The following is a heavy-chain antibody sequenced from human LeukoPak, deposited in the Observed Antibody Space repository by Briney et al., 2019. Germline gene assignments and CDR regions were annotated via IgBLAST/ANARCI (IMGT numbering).Heavy chain of an antibody. Sequence: PGRSLRLSCAASGFTFDDYAMHWVRQAPGKGLEWVSGISWNSGSIGYADSVKGRFTISRDNAKNSLYLQMNSLRAEDTALYYCAKDMKRQPGLFDYWGQGTLVTVSS. CDR2: ISWNSGSI. CDR1: GFTFDDYA. CDR3: AKDMKRQPGLFDY. J-gene: IGHJ4*02. V-gene: IGHV3-9*01. D-gene: IGHD3/OR15-3a*01.